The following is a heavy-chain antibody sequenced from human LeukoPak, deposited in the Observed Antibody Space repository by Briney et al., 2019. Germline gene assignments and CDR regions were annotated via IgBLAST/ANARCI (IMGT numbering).Heavy chain of an antibody. CDR2: IYYSGST. Sequence: IPSETLSLTCTASGGSISSSSYYWGWIRQPPGKGLEWIGSIYYSGSTYYNPSLKSRVTISVDTSKNQFSLKLSSVTAADTAVYYCARDRGAYCSSTSCYTENWFDPWGQGTLVTVSS. CDR1: GGSISSSSYY. J-gene: IGHJ5*02. V-gene: IGHV4-39*07. CDR3: ARDRGAYCSSTSCYTENWFDP. D-gene: IGHD2-2*02.